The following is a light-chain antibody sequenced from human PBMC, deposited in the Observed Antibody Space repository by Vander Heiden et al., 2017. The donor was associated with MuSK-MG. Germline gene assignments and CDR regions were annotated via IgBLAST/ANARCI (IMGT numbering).Light chain of an antibody. CDR2: RGD. CDR3: ASWDDSLNGVL. Sequence: SVLTQPPSASGTPRQRIPISCSGSSPNTGSYTLTWYRLLPGPAPKVLILRGDQLPSGVPDRFSGSKSGTSASLAISGLQSEDEAHYYCASWDDSLNGVLFGGGTKLTVL. CDR1: SPNTGSYT. J-gene: IGLJ2*01. V-gene: IGLV1-44*01.